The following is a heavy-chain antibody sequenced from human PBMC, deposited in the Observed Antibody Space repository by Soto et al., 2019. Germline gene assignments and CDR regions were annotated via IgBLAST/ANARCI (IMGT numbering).Heavy chain of an antibody. Sequence: GGSLRLSCAASGFIFGDFYMTWIRQAPGKGLEWISEISGTTNYRNYADSVKGRFTVSRENAKNTLYLEMNSLRAEDTAVYFCARDRDTYRHGLLAYWGQGALVTVSS. CDR1: GFIFGDFY. CDR2: ISGTTNYR. V-gene: IGHV3-11*05. CDR3: ARDRDTYRHGLLAY. J-gene: IGHJ4*02.